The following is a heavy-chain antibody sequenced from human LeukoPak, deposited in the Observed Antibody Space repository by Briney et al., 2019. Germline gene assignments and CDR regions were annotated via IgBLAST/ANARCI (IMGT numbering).Heavy chain of an antibody. V-gene: IGHV4-4*07. J-gene: IGHJ4*02. CDR1: GDSISNYY. CDR2: IYTSGST. CDR3: ASGYSGYDSGYFDY. Sequence: SETLSLTCTVSGDSISNYYWSWIRQPAGKGLEWIGRIYTSGSTNYNPSLKSRVTISVDTSKNQFSLKLSSVTAADTAVYYCASGYSGYDSGYFDYWGQGTLVTVSS. D-gene: IGHD5-12*01.